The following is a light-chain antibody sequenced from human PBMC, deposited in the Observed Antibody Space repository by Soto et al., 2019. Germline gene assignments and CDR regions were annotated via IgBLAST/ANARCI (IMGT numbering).Light chain of an antibody. CDR1: QGIRNA. V-gene: IGKV1-17*01. CDR3: LQHNSYPYT. Sequence: DIQMTQSPSSLSPSVGDRVTITCRASQGIRNALGWYQQKPGKAPKRMIYAASSLQSGVPSRFSGSGSGTEFNLTISSLQPEDVVTYYCLQHNSYPYTFGQGTKLQIK. J-gene: IGKJ2*01. CDR2: AAS.